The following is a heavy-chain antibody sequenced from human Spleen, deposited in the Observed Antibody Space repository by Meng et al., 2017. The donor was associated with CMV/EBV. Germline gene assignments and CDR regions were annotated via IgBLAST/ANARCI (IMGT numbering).Heavy chain of an antibody. CDR3: ASSGYYYDRTDYYPPDF. Sequence: FNAFSMTWVRQVPGRGLEWISFISSGSTSKYYSDSVRGRFTISRDNFKNSLFLQMSGLTADDTAVYYCASSGYYYDRTDYYPPDFWGQGTRVTVSS. CDR1: FNAFS. J-gene: IGHJ4*02. V-gene: IGHV3-11*01. D-gene: IGHD3-22*01. CDR2: ISSGSTSK.